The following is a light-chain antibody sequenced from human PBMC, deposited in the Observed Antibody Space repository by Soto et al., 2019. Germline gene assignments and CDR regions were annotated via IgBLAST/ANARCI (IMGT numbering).Light chain of an antibody. J-gene: IGLJ1*01. V-gene: IGLV2-14*03. Sequence: QSVLTQPASVSGFPGQSITISCTGTNSDVGAYKPVSWYQHHPGKAPKLMIYDVSYRPSGVSNRFSGSQSGNTASLTISGLQPEDESDYYCSSSTTRGTRVFGTGTKVTVL. CDR2: DVS. CDR1: NSDVGAYKP. CDR3: SSSTTRGTRV.